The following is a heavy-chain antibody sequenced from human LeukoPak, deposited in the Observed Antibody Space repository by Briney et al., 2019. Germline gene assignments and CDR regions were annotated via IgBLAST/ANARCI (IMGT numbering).Heavy chain of an antibody. CDR1: EFTFSSYE. Sequence: PGGSLRLSCAASEFTFSSYEMNWVRQAPGKGLEWVSYISSSGSTIYYADSVKGRFTISRDNAKNSLYLQMNSLRAEDTAVYYCAREMGNWGSSFDYWGQGTLVTVSS. V-gene: IGHV3-48*03. D-gene: IGHD7-27*01. CDR2: ISSSGSTI. J-gene: IGHJ4*02. CDR3: AREMGNWGSSFDY.